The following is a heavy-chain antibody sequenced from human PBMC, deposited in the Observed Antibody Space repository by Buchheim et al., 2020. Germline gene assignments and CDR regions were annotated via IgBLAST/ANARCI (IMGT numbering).Heavy chain of an antibody. CDR1: GGSFSGYY. V-gene: IGHV4-34*01. Sequence: QVQLQQWGAGLLKPSETLSLTCAVYGGSFSGYYWSWIRQPPGKGLEWIGEINHSGSTNYNPSLKSRVTISVDTSKNQFSLKLSSVTAADTAVYYCARRRGSSITIFGVGRFDPWGQGTL. CDR3: ARRRGSSITIFGVGRFDP. CDR2: INHSGST. D-gene: IGHD3-3*01. J-gene: IGHJ5*02.